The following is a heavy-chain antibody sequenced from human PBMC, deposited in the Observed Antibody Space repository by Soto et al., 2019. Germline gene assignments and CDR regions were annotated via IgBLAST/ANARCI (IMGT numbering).Heavy chain of an antibody. CDR3: AKGTRNGYSALDS. V-gene: IGHV3-23*01. Sequence: RQNPGKGMEWVSAFLNGGGNTYYVVSVKGGCTSSRDDSRNTLFLQVNSLRAEDTAIYYCAKGTRNGYSALDSW. D-gene: IGHD3-22*01. CDR2: FLNGGGNT. J-gene: IGHJ5*01.